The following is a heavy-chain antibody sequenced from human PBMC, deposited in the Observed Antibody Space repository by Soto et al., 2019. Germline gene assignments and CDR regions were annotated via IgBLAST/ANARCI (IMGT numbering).Heavy chain of an antibody. CDR1: GFSLRTSGVG. V-gene: IGHV2-5*02. Sequence: QIALRESGPTLVKPTQTLTLTCSFSGFSLRTSGVGVGWIRQPPGKALEWLALIHWDDEKNYSPSLRTRLTITTHTSKNNAVLTMTNMGPVDTATYCCAHRIKVIGQGFFDIWGRGTLVTVSS. CDR2: IHWDDEK. J-gene: IGHJ2*01. CDR3: AHRIKVIGQGFFDI. D-gene: IGHD2-21*01.